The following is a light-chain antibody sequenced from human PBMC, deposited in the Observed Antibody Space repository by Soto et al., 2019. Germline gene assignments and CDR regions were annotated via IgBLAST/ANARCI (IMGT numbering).Light chain of an antibody. CDR2: DAS. Sequence: EIVLTQSPATLSLSPGERATLSCRASQSVSSYFAWYQQKPGQAPRLLIYDASNRATGIPARFSGSGSGTDFTLTSSSLEPEDFAVYYCQQRSNWPLTFGPGTKVDIK. CDR1: QSVSSY. V-gene: IGKV3-11*01. J-gene: IGKJ3*01. CDR3: QQRSNWPLT.